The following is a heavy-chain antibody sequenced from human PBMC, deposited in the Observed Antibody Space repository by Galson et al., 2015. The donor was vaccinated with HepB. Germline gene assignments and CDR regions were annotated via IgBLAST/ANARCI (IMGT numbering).Heavy chain of an antibody. CDR3: ARPGRVGATYYYYYGMDV. Sequence: NYAQKFQGRVTITADESTSTAYMELSSLRSEDTAVYYCARPGRVGATYYYYYGMDVWGQGTTVTVSS. D-gene: IGHD1-26*01. J-gene: IGHJ6*02. V-gene: IGHV1-69*01.